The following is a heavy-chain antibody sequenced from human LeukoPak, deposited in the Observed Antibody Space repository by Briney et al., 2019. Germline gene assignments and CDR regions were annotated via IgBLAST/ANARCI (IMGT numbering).Heavy chain of an antibody. Sequence: GASVKVSCKASGGTFSSYAISWVRQAPGQGLEWMGRIIPIFGTANYAQKFQGRVTITTDESTSTAHMELSSLRSEDTAVYYCARANQLLFKWFDPWGQGTLVTVSS. CDR3: ARANQLLFKWFDP. CDR1: GGTFSSYA. D-gene: IGHD2-2*01. CDR2: IIPIFGTA. J-gene: IGHJ5*02. V-gene: IGHV1-69*05.